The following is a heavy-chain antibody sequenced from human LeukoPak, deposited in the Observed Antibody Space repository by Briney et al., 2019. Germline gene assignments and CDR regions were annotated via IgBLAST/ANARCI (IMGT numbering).Heavy chain of an antibody. J-gene: IGHJ4*02. CDR2: ISSSTSYT. Sequence: PGGSLGLSCEASGFTFSDYYMSWIRQAPGKGLEWVSYISSSTSYTNYADSVKGRFTISRDNPQNSLYLQMNSLRAEDTAVYYCTRTSMRMATAGLVDYWGQGTLVTVSS. CDR1: GFTFSDYY. D-gene: IGHD5-24*01. CDR3: TRTSMRMATAGLVDY. V-gene: IGHV3-11*03.